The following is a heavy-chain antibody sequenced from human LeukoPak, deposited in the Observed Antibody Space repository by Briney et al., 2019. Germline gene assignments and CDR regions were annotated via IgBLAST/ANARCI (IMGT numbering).Heavy chain of an antibody. CDR2: TSSYTT. J-gene: IGHJ4*02. Sequence: GSLRLSCAASGFSFSDHYMDWVRQAPGKGLEWVGRTSSYTTEYAASVKGRFTLSRDDSKNSLYLQMNSLKIDDTAIYYCARGTFGFDYCGQGTLVTVSS. V-gene: IGHV3-72*01. D-gene: IGHD3-16*01. CDR1: GFSFSDHY. CDR3: ARGTFGFDY.